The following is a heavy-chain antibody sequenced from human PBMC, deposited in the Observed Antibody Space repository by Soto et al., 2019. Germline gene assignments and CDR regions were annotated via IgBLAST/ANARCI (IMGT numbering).Heavy chain of an antibody. D-gene: IGHD3-3*01. V-gene: IGHV1-46*01. J-gene: IGHJ5*02. CDR2: INPSGGST. CDR3: ARGRYSSGFLEWLLWDWFDP. Sequence: QVQLVQSGAEVKKPGASVKVSCKASGYTFTSYYMHWVRQAPGQGLEWMGIINPSGGSTSYAQKFQGRVTMTRDTSTSTVYMELSSLRSEDTAVYYCARGRYSSGFLEWLLWDWFDPWGQGTLVTVSS. CDR1: GYTFTSYY.